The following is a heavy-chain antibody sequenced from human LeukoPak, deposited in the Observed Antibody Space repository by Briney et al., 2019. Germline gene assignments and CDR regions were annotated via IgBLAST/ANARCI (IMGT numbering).Heavy chain of an antibody. J-gene: IGHJ6*03. CDR3: ASVDSYGLLGYYYYYMDV. D-gene: IGHD5-18*01. CDR2: IYYSGST. Sequence: SETLSLTCAVYGGSFSGYYWSWIRQPPGKGLEWIGSIYYSGSTYYNPSLKSRVTISVDTSKNQFSLKLSSVTAADTAVYYCASVDSYGLLGYYYYYMDVWGKGTTVTVSS. CDR1: GGSFSGYY. V-gene: IGHV4-34*01.